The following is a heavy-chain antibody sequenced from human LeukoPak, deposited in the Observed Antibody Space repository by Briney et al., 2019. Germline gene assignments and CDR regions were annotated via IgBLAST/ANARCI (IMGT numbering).Heavy chain of an antibody. J-gene: IGHJ3*02. D-gene: IGHD3-10*01. CDR2: ISSSSTTI. CDR3: ARAEDLWDDAIDI. Sequence: PGGSLRLSCAASGFTFSSYSMDWVRQAPGKGLEWISYISSSSTTIYYADSVKGRFTISRDNAKNSLYLQMNSLRAEDTAVYYCARAEDLWDDAIDIWGQGTMVTVSS. CDR1: GFTFSSYS. V-gene: IGHV3-48*01.